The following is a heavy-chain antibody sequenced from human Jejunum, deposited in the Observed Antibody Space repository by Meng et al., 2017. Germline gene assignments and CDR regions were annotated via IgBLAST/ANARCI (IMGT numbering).Heavy chain of an antibody. V-gene: IGHV3-23*04. CDR2: FTGTTTST. D-gene: IGHD3-16*01. J-gene: IGHJ4*02. CDR3: AKLTSL. CDR1: AFTFSSYW. Sequence: VRVVESGGGLLQPVASLGLSSHASAFTFSSYWFDLVRQAPGKGLGWVSTFTGTTTSTYYADSVKARFTISTDNSNNTLYLQMNSLRAEDTAVYYFAKLTSLWGQGTLVTVSS.